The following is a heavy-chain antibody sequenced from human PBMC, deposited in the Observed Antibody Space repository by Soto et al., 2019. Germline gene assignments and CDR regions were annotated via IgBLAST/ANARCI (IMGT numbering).Heavy chain of an antibody. D-gene: IGHD5-18*01. CDR3: VRGRWLQLPLD. Sequence: QVQLQESGPGLVKPSETLSLTCTVSGGSISGSYWSWIRQPPGKGLEWIGYIYDSGTTNYNPSLKRRVTISVDTSKNQFSLKLTSVTAADTAVYYCVRGRWLQLPLDWGQGTLVTVSS. CDR2: IYDSGTT. V-gene: IGHV4-59*08. CDR1: GGSISGSY. J-gene: IGHJ1*01.